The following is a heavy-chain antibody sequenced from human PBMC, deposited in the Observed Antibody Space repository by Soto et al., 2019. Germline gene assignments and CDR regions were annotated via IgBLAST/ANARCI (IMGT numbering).Heavy chain of an antibody. Sequence: QLQLQESGPGLVKPSETLSLTCIVSGGSITRNNHYWGWIRQSPGKGLEWIGSILYSGSTNYNPALQSRVTLSVETSTNQFYLTLSSVTAADTALYYCARLGSSGWYQGSYFDYWGQGTLVTVSS. CDR1: GGSITRNNHY. CDR2: ILYSGST. D-gene: IGHD6-19*01. J-gene: IGHJ4*02. V-gene: IGHV4-39*01. CDR3: ARLGSSGWYQGSYFDY.